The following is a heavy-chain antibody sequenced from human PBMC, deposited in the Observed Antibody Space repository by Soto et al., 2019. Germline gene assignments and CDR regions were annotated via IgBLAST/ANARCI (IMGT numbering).Heavy chain of an antibody. J-gene: IGHJ5*02. D-gene: IGHD3-10*01. V-gene: IGHV1-18*01. CDR2: ISAYNGNT. CDR3: ARAVVTMVRGVSSNWFDP. Sequence: QVQLVQSGAEVMKPWASVKVSCKACGYTFNSYGISWVRQATGQVIEWMCWISAYNGNTNYAQKLQGRVTMTTDTATSTAYMELRSLRSDDTAVYYCARAVVTMVRGVSSNWFDPWGQETLVTVSS. CDR1: GYTFNSYG.